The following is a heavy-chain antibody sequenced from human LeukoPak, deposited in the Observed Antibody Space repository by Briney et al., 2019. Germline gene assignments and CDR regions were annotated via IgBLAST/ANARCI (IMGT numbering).Heavy chain of an antibody. CDR2: ITGSGGTT. Sequence: GGSLRLSCAGSGFTFKNYAMNWVRQAPGKGLEWVAVITGSGGTTYYADSVKGRFTISRDNSKNTLYLQMNSLRAEDTAVYYCTRDSGSGWYYFDYWGQGTLVTVSS. D-gene: IGHD6-19*01. CDR1: GFTFKNYA. V-gene: IGHV3-23*01. CDR3: TRDSGSGWYYFDY. J-gene: IGHJ4*02.